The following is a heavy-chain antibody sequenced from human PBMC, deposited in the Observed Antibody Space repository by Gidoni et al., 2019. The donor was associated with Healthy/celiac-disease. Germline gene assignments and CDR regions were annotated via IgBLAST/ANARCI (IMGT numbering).Heavy chain of an antibody. V-gene: IGHV4-30-4*01. Sequence: QVQLQESGPGLVKPSQTLSLTCTVSGGSISSGDYYWSWIRQPPGKGLEWIGYIYYSGSTYYNPSLKSRVTISVDTSKNQFSLKLSSVTAADTAVYYCARDRPLLSDFWSGFDHHKKGDYYYGMDVWGQGTTVTVSS. CDR2: IYYSGST. D-gene: IGHD3-3*01. CDR1: GGSISSGDYY. J-gene: IGHJ6*02. CDR3: ARDRPLLSDFWSGFDHHKKGDYYYGMDV.